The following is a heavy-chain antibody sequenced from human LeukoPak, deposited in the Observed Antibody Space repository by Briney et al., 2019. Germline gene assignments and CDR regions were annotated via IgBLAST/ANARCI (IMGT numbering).Heavy chain of an antibody. CDR1: GGSFSGYY. CDR3: ASQGFGGDYYYYMDV. J-gene: IGHJ6*03. V-gene: IGHV4-34*01. D-gene: IGHD3-10*01. Sequence: PSETLSLTCAVYGGSFSGYYWSWIRQPPGKGLEWIGEINHSGSTNYNPSLKSRVTISVDTSKNQFSLKLSSVTAADTAVYYCASQGFGGDYYYYMDVWGKGTTVTISS. CDR2: INHSGST.